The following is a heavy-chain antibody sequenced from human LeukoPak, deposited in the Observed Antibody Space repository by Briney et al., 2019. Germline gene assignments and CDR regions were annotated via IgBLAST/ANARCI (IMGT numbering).Heavy chain of an antibody. J-gene: IGHJ6*02. CDR3: ARGRIAVAGPYYGMDV. Sequence: PGGSLRLSCAASGFTFSSYGMHWVRQAPGKGLEWVAVIWYDRSNKYYADSVKGRFTISRENAKNSLYLQMNGLRAGDTAVYYCARGRIAVAGPYYGMDVWGQGTTVTVSS. CDR1: GFTFSSYG. V-gene: IGHV3-33*01. CDR2: IWYDRSNK. D-gene: IGHD6-19*01.